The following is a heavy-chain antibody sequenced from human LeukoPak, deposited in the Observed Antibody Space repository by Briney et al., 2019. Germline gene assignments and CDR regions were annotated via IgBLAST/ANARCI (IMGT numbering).Heavy chain of an antibody. CDR2: ISAYNGNT. V-gene: IGHV1-18*01. Sequence: ASVKVSCKASGYTFTSYGISWVRQAPGQGLEWMGWISAYNGNTNYAQKLQGRVTMTTDTSTSTAYMELRSLRSDDTAVYYCARDRATIFGAVSPFDYWGQGTLVTVSS. J-gene: IGHJ4*02. D-gene: IGHD3-3*01. CDR1: GYTFTSYG. CDR3: ARDRATIFGAVSPFDY.